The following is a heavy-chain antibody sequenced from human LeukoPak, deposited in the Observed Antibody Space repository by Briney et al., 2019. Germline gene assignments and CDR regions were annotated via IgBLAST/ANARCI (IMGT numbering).Heavy chain of an antibody. Sequence: SVKVSCKASGGTFSSYAISWVRQAPGQGLEWMGGIIPIFGTANYAQKFQGRVTMTRDTSTSTVYMELSSLRSEDTAVYYCARAPSPSTGTFDYWGQGTLVTVSS. CDR2: IIPIFGTA. V-gene: IGHV1-69*05. D-gene: IGHD1-7*01. CDR3: ARAPSPSTGTFDY. J-gene: IGHJ4*02. CDR1: GGTFSSYA.